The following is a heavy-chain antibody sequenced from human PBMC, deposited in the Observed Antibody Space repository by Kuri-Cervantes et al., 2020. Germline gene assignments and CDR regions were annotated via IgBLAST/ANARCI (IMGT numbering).Heavy chain of an antibody. D-gene: IGHD3-22*01. J-gene: IGHJ5*02. Sequence: LACPVSSGSISSSSSYWGWIRQPPWKGLEWIGSIYYSGSTYYNPSLKSRFTISVDTSKNQFSLKLSSVTSANTAVYYCSRAGALIVVFDPWGQGTLVTVSS. CDR2: IYYSGST. CDR1: SGSISSSSSY. CDR3: SRAGALIVVFDP. V-gene: IGHV4-39*07.